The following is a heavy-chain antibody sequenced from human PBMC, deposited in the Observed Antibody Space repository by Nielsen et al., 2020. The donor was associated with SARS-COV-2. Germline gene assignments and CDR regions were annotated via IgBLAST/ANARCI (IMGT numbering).Heavy chain of an antibody. D-gene: IGHD1-26*01. Sequence: ASVKVSCKASGYTFTSYAMNWVRQAPGQGLEWMGWINTNTGNPTYAQGFTGRFVFSLDTSVSTAYLQISSLKAEDTAVYYCARVAWELLRSYWYFDLWGRGTLVTVSS. V-gene: IGHV7-4-1*02. CDR3: ARVAWELLRSYWYFDL. CDR2: INTNTGNP. CDR1: GYTFTSYA. J-gene: IGHJ2*01.